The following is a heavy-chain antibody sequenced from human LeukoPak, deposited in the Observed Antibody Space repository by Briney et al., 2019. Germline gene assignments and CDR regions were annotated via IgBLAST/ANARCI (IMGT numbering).Heavy chain of an antibody. CDR1: GGSISSHY. J-gene: IGHJ4*02. CDR2: IYYSGST. CDR3: AARLDY. Sequence: SETLSLTCTVSGGSISSHYWSWIRQPPGKGLEWIGYIYYSGSTNYNPPLKSRVTISVDTSKNQFSLKLSSVTAADTAVYYCAARLDYWGQGTLVTVSS. V-gene: IGHV4-59*11.